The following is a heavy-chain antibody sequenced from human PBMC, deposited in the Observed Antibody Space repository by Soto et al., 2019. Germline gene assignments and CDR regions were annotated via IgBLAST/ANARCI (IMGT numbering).Heavy chain of an antibody. D-gene: IGHD5-12*01. CDR3: ARVGWLRFLDY. J-gene: IGHJ4*02. CDR2: INHSGST. V-gene: IGHV4-34*01. CDR1: GGSFSGYY. Sequence: SETLSLTCAVYGGSFSGYYWSWIRQPPGKGLEWIGEINHSGSTNYNPSLKSRVTISVDTSKNQFSLKLSSVTAADTAVYYCARVGWLRFLDYWGQGTLVTVSS.